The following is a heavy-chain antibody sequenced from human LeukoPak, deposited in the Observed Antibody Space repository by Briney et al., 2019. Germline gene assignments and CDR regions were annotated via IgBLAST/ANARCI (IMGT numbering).Heavy chain of an antibody. CDR3: ARGGGYSYGPVSI. J-gene: IGHJ3*02. D-gene: IGHD5-18*01. Sequence: ASVKVSCKASGYTFTGYYIHWVRQAPGQGLEWIGWINPNSGGTNYAPKFQGRVTMTRDTSITTAYMELSRLTSDDSAVYYCARGGGYSYGPVSIWGQGTIITVSS. V-gene: IGHV1-2*02. CDR1: GYTFTGYY. CDR2: INPNSGGT.